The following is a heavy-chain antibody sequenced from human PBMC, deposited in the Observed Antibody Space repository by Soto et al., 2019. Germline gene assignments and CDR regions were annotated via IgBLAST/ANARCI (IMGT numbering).Heavy chain of an antibody. V-gene: IGHV5-51*01. CDR3: ARTPAAGKYYYGTDV. CDR2: IYPGDSDT. Sequence: EVQLVQSGAEVKKPGESLKISCKGSGYSFTSYWIGWVRQMPEKGLEWMGIIYPGDSDTRYSPSFQGQVTISADKSISTAYLQRSSLKASDTAMYYCARTPAAGKYYYGTDVWGQGTSVTVSS. J-gene: IGHJ6*02. D-gene: IGHD6-13*01. CDR1: GYSFTSYW.